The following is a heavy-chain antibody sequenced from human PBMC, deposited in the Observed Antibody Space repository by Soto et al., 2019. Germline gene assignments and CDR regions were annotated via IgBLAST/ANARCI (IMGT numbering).Heavy chain of an antibody. J-gene: IGHJ6*03. CDR1: GGSFSGYY. V-gene: IGHV4-34*01. Sequence: SETLSLTCAVYGGSFSGYYWSWIRQPPGKGLEWIGEINHSGSTNYNPSLKSRVTISEDTSKNQFSLKLSSVTATDTAVYYFARGLSVGCSSTSFLHMDVWGKGTTVTVSS. D-gene: IGHD2-2*01. CDR3: ARGLSVGCSSTSFLHMDV. CDR2: INHSGST.